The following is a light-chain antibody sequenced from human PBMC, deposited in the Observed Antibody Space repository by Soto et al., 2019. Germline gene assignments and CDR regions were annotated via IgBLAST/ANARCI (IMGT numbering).Light chain of an antibody. CDR1: SSNIESNT. V-gene: IGLV1-44*01. CDR3: AAWDDILNGYV. CDR2: SNY. Sequence: QSVLSHPPSASGTPGQRVTISCSGSSSNIESNTVTWYQQLPGTAPKLVIYSNYDRPSGVPDRFSGSTSGTSASLVIRGLQSEDEADYYCAAWDDILNGYVFGGGTKVTXL. J-gene: IGLJ1*01.